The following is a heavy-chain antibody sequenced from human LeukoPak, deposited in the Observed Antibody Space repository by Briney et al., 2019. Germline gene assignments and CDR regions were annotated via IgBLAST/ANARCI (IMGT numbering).Heavy chain of an antibody. J-gene: IGHJ6*04. CDR2: IYSSGST. CDR1: GGSISGYY. D-gene: IGHD3-16*01. Sequence: SETLSLTCSVSGGSISGYYWSWIRQPPGQTLEWIGYIYSSGSTNYNPSLQSRVSMSVDTSMNQFSLRLSSVTAADTAVYYCARFTYTTRPSDVWGKGTTVTVSS. CDR3: ARFTYTTRPSDV. V-gene: IGHV4-4*09.